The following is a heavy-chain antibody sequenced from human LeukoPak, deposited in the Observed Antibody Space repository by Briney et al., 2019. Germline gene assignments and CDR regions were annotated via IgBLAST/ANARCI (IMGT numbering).Heavy chain of an antibody. CDR1: GYTFTDYY. D-gene: IGHD1-26*01. CDR2: IRPSSGDT. Sequence: GASVKVSCKTSGYTFTDYYIHWVRQVPGQGLEWMGWIRPSSGDTDYGQKFEGRTKMTRDTSITTAYMELSSLRSDDTAIYFCTRERETDWFGPWGQGTLVTVSS. V-gene: IGHV1-2*02. CDR3: TRERETDWFGP. J-gene: IGHJ5*02.